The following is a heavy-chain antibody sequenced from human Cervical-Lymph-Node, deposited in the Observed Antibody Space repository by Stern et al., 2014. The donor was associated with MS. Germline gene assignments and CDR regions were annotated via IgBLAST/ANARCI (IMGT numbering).Heavy chain of an antibody. V-gene: IGHV4-61*02. J-gene: IGHJ4*02. Sequence: VQLEESGPGLVKPSQTLSLTCTVSGGSISSGSYYWSWIRQPAGKGLEWIGRIYTSGSTNYNPSLKSRVTISVDTSTNQFSLKLSSVTAADTAVYYCARDQAYCGGDCYLYWGQGTLVTVSS. CDR1: GGSISSGSYY. D-gene: IGHD2-21*02. CDR3: ARDQAYCGGDCYLY. CDR2: IYTSGST.